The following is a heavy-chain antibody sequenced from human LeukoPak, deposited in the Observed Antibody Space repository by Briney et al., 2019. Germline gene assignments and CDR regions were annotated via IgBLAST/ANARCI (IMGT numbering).Heavy chain of an antibody. CDR3: ATGPGDLRPLDY. D-gene: IGHD3-16*01. Sequence: GASVKVSCKVSGYTLTELSMHWVRQAPGKGLEWMGGFDPEDGETIYAQKFQGRVTMTEDTSTDTAYMELSSLRSEDTAVYYCATGPGDLRPLDYWGQGTLVTVSS. J-gene: IGHJ4*02. CDR1: GYTLTELS. CDR2: FDPEDGET. V-gene: IGHV1-24*01.